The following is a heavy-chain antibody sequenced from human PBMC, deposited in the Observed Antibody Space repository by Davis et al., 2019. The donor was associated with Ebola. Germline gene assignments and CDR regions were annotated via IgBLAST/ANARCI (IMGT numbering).Heavy chain of an antibody. V-gene: IGHV3-48*04. CDR2: ISTGSSTM. CDR3: ARGYGTFDY. J-gene: IGHJ4*02. D-gene: IGHD4-17*01. Sequence: GESLKISCAASGFTFSSYTMNWVRQAPGKGLEWVSYISTGSSTMSYADSVKGRFTISRDNAKNSLYLQMHSLRAEDTALYYCARGYGTFDYWGRGTLVTVSA. CDR1: GFTFSSYT.